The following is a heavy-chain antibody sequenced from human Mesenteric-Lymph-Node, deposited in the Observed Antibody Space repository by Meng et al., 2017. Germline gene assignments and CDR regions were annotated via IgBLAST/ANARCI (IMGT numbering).Heavy chain of an antibody. CDR1: GNTFTSYV. CDR3: ASSSDYVWGSYRWFDY. CDR2: INSDTGNP. V-gene: IGHV7-4-1*02. D-gene: IGHD3-16*02. J-gene: IGHJ4*02. Sequence: QVQLVQTGYELKKPGASVKVSCKASGNTFTSYVMNWVRQAPGQGLEWMGWINSDTGNPTYAQDFTGRFVFSLDTSVSTAYLQISSLKTEDTAVYYCASSSDYVWGSYRWFDYWGQGTLVTVSS.